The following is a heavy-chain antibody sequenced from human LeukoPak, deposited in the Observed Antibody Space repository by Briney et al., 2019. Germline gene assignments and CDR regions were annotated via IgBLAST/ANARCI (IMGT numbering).Heavy chain of an antibody. J-gene: IGHJ6*03. CDR2: VYHSGST. D-gene: IGHD5-12*01. Sequence: SGTLSLTCAVSGGSISSNNWWSWVRQPPGKGLGWIGEVYHSGSTNYTPSLKSRVTISVDKSKNQFSLRLSSVTAAETAVYYCASFRGGYSGYGHYYYMDVWGKGTTVTVSS. V-gene: IGHV4-4*02. CDR1: GGSISSNNW. CDR3: ASFRGGYSGYGHYYYMDV.